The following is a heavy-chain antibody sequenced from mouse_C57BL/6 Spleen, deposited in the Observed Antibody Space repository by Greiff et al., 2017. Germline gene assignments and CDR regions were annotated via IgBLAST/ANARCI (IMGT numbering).Heavy chain of an antibody. CDR1: GYAFSSYW. CDR3: ARGGVLTRAMDY. V-gene: IGHV1-80*01. J-gene: IGHJ4*01. CDR2: IYPGDGDT. Sequence: VQLQQSGAELVKPGASVKISCKASGYAFSSYWMNWVKQRPGKGLEWIGQIYPGDGDTNYNGKFKGKATLTADKSSSTAYMQLSSLTSEDSAVYFCARGGVLTRAMDYWGQGTSVTVSS.